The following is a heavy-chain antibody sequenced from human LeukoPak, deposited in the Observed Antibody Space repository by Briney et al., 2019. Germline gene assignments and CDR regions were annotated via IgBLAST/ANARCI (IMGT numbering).Heavy chain of an antibody. D-gene: IGHD3-22*01. CDR1: GYTFTSYY. CDR2: INPSGGST. Sequence: PSVKVSCKASGYTFTSYYMHWVRQAPGQGLEWMGLINPSGGSTSYAQKFQGRVTMTRDTSTSTVYMELSSLRSEDTAVYYCARDMYYYDSSGYWGYWGQGTLVTVSS. CDR3: ARDMYYYDSSGYWGY. V-gene: IGHV1-46*01. J-gene: IGHJ4*02.